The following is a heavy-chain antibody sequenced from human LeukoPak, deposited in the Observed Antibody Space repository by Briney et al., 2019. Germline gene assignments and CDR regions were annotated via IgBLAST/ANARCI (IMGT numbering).Heavy chain of an antibody. V-gene: IGHV3-74*01. CDR2: ISTNGSST. CDR1: GFTFSSSW. J-gene: IGHJ4*02. Sequence: GGSLRLSWAASGFTFSSSWMHWVRQAPGKGLVWVSLISTNGSSTSYADSVKGRFTISIDNAKTTVYLQMNSLRVEDTALYYCTRGLAYRGQGTLVTVSS. CDR3: TRGLAY. D-gene: IGHD3-16*01.